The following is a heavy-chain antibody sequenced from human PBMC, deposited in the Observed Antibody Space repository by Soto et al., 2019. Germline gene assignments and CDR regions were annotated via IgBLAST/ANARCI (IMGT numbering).Heavy chain of an antibody. V-gene: IGHV3-23*01. CDR2: ITSGSGGGT. J-gene: IGHJ3*02. CDR1: GFTFSSNA. CDR3: GKGPWGAFEI. Sequence: EVQLLESGGGLVQPAGSLRLSCVASGFTFSSNAMSWVRQAPGKGLEWVSHITSGSGGGTYYADSVKGRFTISRDTAKSTLDMQMNSLRVEDAAVYDCGKGPWGAFEILGHGTVVTVSS. D-gene: IGHD7-27*01.